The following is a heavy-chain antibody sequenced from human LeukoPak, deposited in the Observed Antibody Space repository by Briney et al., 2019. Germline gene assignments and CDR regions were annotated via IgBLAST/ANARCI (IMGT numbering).Heavy chain of an antibody. CDR2: MNPNSGNT. CDR1: GYTFTSYD. J-gene: IGHJ4*02. Sequence: GASVKVSCKASGYTFTSYDINWVRQATGQGLEWMGWMNPNSGNTVYAQKCQGRVTMTRNTSISTAYMGLSSLRSEDTAVYYCASLVPYYGSGSYYKTFDYWGQGTLVTVSS. CDR3: ASLVPYYGSGSYYKTFDY. V-gene: IGHV1-8*01. D-gene: IGHD3-10*01.